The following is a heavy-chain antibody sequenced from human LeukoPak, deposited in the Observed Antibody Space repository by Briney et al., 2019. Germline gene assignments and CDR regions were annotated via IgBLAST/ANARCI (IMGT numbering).Heavy chain of an antibody. J-gene: IGHJ4*02. D-gene: IGHD2-2*01. CDR1: GGTFNSYA. Sequence: APVKVSCKASGGTFNSYAITWVRQAPGQGLEWMGGIIPIFGTANYAQKFQGRVTITTDESTSTVYMELSSLRSEDTAVYYCARGCSSTSCPFDYWGQGTLVTVSS. CDR2: IIPIFGTA. CDR3: ARGCSSTSCPFDY. V-gene: IGHV1-69*05.